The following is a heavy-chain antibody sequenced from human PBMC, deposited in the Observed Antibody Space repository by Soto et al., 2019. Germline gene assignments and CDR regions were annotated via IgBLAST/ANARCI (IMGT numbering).Heavy chain of an antibody. Sequence: QVQLVQSGAEVKKPGSSVKVSCKASGGTFSSYTISWVRQAPGQGLEWMGRIIPILGIANYAQKFQGRVTSTADKSTSTAYMELSSLRSEDTAVYYCARDLIAVAGTLGYWGQGTLVTVSS. CDR2: IIPILGIA. CDR3: ARDLIAVAGTLGY. V-gene: IGHV1-69*08. CDR1: GGTFSSYT. D-gene: IGHD6-19*01. J-gene: IGHJ4*02.